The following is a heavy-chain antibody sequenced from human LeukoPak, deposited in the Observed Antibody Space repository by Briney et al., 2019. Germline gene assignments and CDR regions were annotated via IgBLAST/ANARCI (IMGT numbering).Heavy chain of an antibody. CDR3: AGALDIAMPGKVPTG. V-gene: IGHV1-2*02. D-gene: IGHD6-19*01. J-gene: IGHJ4*02. CDR2: INPNSGGT. CDR1: GYTFTRYY. Sequence: GAPVKVSCKASGYTFTRYYMHWGRQAPGQGVGWRGWINPNSGGTNYAQKLQGRVTMTRDTSISTAYMELRRLRSDATAVYYCAGALDIAMPGKVPTGWGQGTLVTVSS.